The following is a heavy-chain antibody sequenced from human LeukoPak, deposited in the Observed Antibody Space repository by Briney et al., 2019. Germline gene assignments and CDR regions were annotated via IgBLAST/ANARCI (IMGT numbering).Heavy chain of an antibody. V-gene: IGHV1-69*04. Sequence: SVKVSCKASGGTFSSYAISWVRQAPGQGLERMGRIIPILGIANYAQKFQGRVTITADKSTSTAYMELSSLRSDDTAVYYCARDLAFLPAPAANGWLDPWGQGTLVTVSS. CDR3: ARDLAFLPAPAANGWLDP. D-gene: IGHD2-2*01. CDR2: IIPILGIA. J-gene: IGHJ5*02. CDR1: GGTFSSYA.